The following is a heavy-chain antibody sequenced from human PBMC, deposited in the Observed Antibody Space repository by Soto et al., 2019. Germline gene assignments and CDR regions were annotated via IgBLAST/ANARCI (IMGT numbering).Heavy chain of an antibody. J-gene: IGHJ2*01. V-gene: IGHV3-23*01. CDR2: VSTSGGT. CDR3: AKTPRGGTYGDWYFDL. Sequence: EVQLMESGGGLVQPGGSLRLSCAASGFTFGTSGMAWVRLPPGSGPDYVSAVSTSGGTYYADSVNGRFTISRDNSKNTLYLQLDSLRAENTAIYYCAKTPRGGTYGDWYFDLWGSGTLVTVAS. CDR1: GFTFGTSG. D-gene: IGHD4-17*01.